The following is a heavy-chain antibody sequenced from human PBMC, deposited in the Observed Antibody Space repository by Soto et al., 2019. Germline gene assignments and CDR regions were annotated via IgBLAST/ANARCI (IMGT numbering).Heavy chain of an antibody. V-gene: IGHV1-69*01. Sequence: AVKVSFPASGGTFSRYAISSVRQAPGQGLEWMGGVIPIFGTANYAQKFQGRVTITADESKSTAYMELSSLRSEDTAVYYCAREGLRGGDCYSPLCYYYGMDVWGQGTTVTVS. D-gene: IGHD2-21*02. CDR2: VIPIFGTA. J-gene: IGHJ6*02. CDR1: GGTFSRYA. CDR3: AREGLRGGDCYSPLCYYYGMDV.